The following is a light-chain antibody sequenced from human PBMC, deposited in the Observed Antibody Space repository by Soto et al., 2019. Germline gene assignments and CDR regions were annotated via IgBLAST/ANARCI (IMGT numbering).Light chain of an antibody. Sequence: QSALAQPASVSGSPGQSITISCTGTSSDVGAFNYVSWYQQHPGKVPKLMIYDVSNRPSGVSNRFSGSKSGNTASLTITGLQPEAEADYYCSSYTSTYAVSFGGGTKLTVL. V-gene: IGLV2-14*01. CDR2: DVS. CDR1: SSDVGAFNY. J-gene: IGLJ2*01. CDR3: SSYTSTYAVS.